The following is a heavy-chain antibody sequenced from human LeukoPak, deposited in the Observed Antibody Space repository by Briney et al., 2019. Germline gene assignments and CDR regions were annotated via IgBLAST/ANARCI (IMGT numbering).Heavy chain of an antibody. CDR1: GGTFSSYA. V-gene: IGHV1-69*04. Sequence: GASVKVSCKASGGTFSSYAISWVRQAPGQGLEWMGRIIPILGIANYAQKFQGRVTITADKSTSTAYMELSSLRSEDTAVYYCARRPPNLDAFDIWGQGTMVTVSS. CDR3: ARRPPNLDAFDI. D-gene: IGHD1-14*01. CDR2: IIPILGIA. J-gene: IGHJ3*02.